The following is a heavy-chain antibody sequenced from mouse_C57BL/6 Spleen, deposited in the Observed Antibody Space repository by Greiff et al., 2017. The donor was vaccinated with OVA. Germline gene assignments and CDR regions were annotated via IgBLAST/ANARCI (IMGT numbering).Heavy chain of an antibody. V-gene: IGHV1-69*01. J-gene: IGHJ2*01. CDR3: ARGSSGTIDC. CDR2: IDPSDSYT. D-gene: IGHD4-1*01. Sequence: VQLQQPGAELVMPGASVKLSCKASGYTFTSYWMHWVKQRPGQGLEWIGEIDPSDSYTNYNQKFKGKSTLTVDKSSSTAYMQLSSLTSEDSAVYYCARGSSGTIDCWGQGTTLTVSS. CDR1: GYTFTSYW.